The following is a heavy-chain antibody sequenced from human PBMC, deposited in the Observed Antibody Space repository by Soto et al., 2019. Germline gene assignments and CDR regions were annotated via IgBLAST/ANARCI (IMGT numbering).Heavy chain of an antibody. CDR2: ISAYNGNT. V-gene: IGHV1-18*04. D-gene: IGHD2-21*02. Sequence: QVQLVQSGAEVKKPGASVKVSCKASGYTFTSYGISWVRQAPGQGLEWMGWISAYNGNTNYAQKFQGRVTITADESTSTAYMELSSLRSEDTAVYYCARGGVVVTAEVYFDYWGQGTLVTVSS. CDR3: ARGGVVVTAEVYFDY. J-gene: IGHJ4*02. CDR1: GYTFTSYG.